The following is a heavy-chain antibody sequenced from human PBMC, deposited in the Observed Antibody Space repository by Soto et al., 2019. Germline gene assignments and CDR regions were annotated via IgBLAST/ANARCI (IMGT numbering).Heavy chain of an antibody. J-gene: IGHJ6*02. CDR1: GFTFRTYG. CDR3: SKVIRADSTSSNFYYYSGLDV. Sequence: QVQLVESGGGVVQPGRSLRLSCAASGFTFRTYGMHWVRQAPGKGLEWLAVISHTGINKYYADSVKGRFTISRDNSRDILFLKMNSLRGEDTAIYYSSKVIRADSTSSNFYYYSGLDVCGQWTTVTVSS. V-gene: IGHV3-30*18. D-gene: IGHD6-6*01. CDR2: ISHTGINK.